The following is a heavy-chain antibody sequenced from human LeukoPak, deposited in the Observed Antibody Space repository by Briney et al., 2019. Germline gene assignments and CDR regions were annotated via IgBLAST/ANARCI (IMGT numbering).Heavy chain of an antibody. CDR2: ISAYNGNT. CDR3: ADLDMVRGPTDWFAP. CDR1: GYTFTSYG. J-gene: IGHJ5*02. Sequence: ASVKVSCKASGYTFTSYGISWVRQAPGQGLEWMGWISAYNGNTNYAQKLQGRVTMTTDTSTSTAYMELRSLRSDDTAVYYCADLDMVRGPTDWFAPWGQGTLVTVSS. D-gene: IGHD3-10*01. V-gene: IGHV1-18*01.